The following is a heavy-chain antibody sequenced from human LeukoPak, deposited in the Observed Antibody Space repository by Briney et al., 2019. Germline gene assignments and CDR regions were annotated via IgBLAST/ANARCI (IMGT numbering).Heavy chain of an antibody. V-gene: IGHV4-34*01. CDR3: ARGRRTYYDFFGRGNWFDP. CDR1: GGSFSGYY. J-gene: IGHJ5*02. Sequence: PSETLSLTCAVYGGSFSGYYWSWIRQPPGKGLEWIGEINHSGSTNYNPSLKSRVTISVDTSKNQFSLKLSSVTAADTAVYYCARGRRTYYDFFGRGNWFDPWGQGTLVTVSS. D-gene: IGHD3-3*01. CDR2: INHSGST.